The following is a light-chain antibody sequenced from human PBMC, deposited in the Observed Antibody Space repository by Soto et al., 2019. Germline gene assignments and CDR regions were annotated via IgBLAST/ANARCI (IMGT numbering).Light chain of an antibody. V-gene: IGKV3-20*01. CDR2: GAS. CDR1: QSVSSSY. Sequence: EIVLTQSPGTLSLSPGERATLSCRASQSVSSSYLAWYQQKPGQAPRLLIYGASSRATGIPDRFSGSGSGTDFTLTISSLQAEDVAVYYCQQYYSNPQTFGQGTKVEIK. J-gene: IGKJ1*01. CDR3: QQYYSNPQT.